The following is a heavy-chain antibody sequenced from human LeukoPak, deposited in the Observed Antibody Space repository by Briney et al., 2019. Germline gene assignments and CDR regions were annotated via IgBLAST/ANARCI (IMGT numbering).Heavy chain of an antibody. D-gene: IGHD6-19*01. CDR3: AKDRGEQWLVASFDY. CDR2: ISYDGSNK. Sequence: GRSLRLSCAASGFTFSSYGMHWVRQAPGKGLEWVAVISYDGSNKYYVDSVKGRFTISRDNSKNTLYLQMNSLRPEDTAVYYCAKDRGEQWLVASFDYWGQGTLVTVSS. J-gene: IGHJ4*02. CDR1: GFTFSSYG. V-gene: IGHV3-30*18.